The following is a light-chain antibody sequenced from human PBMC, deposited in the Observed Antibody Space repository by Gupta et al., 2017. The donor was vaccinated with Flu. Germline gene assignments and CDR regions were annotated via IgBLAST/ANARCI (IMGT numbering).Light chain of an antibody. Sequence: PGERATLSCRASQSVSSSYLAWYQQKPGQAPRLLIYGASSRATGIPDRFSGSGSGTDFTLTISRLEPEDFAVYYCQQDGSSPRTFGQGTKVEIK. CDR1: QSVSSSY. CDR2: GAS. V-gene: IGKV3-20*01. CDR3: QQDGSSPRT. J-gene: IGKJ1*01.